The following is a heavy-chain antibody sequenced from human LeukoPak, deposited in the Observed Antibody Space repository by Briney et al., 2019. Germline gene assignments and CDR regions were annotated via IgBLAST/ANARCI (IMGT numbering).Heavy chain of an antibody. D-gene: IGHD2-8*01. CDR3: ARVGYASSAIYFQQ. CDR1: GGSMSSYY. J-gene: IGHJ1*01. V-gene: IGHV4-4*07. CDR2: IYSSGST. Sequence: SETLSLTCTVSGGSMSSYYWSWIRQPAGKGLEWIGRIYSSGSTNYNPSLKSRVTMSVDTSKNQFSLKVTSVTAAGTAVYYCARVGYASSAIYFQQWGQGTLVSVSS.